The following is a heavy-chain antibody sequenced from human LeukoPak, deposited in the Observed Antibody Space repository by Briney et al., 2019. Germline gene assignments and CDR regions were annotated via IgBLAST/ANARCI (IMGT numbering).Heavy chain of an antibody. Sequence: SETLSLTCTVPGGSISSYYWSWIRQPAGKGLEWIGRIYTSGSTNHNPSLKSRVTMSVDTSKNQFSLKLSSVTAADTAVYYCARGRPDYDAFDIWGQGTMVTVSS. D-gene: IGHD6-6*01. J-gene: IGHJ3*02. CDR1: GGSISSYY. CDR2: IYTSGST. V-gene: IGHV4-4*07. CDR3: ARGRPDYDAFDI.